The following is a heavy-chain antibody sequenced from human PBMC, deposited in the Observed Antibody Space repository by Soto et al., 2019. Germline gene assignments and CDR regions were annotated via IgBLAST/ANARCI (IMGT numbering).Heavy chain of an antibody. D-gene: IGHD1-26*01. V-gene: IGHV1-18*01. CDR2: ISAYNGNT. CDR3: AIADLVGATHWYFDL. Sequence: QVQLVQSGAEVKKPGASVKVSCKASGYTFTSYGISWVRQAPGQGLEWMGWISAYNGNTNYAQKLQGRVTMTTDTSTSTAYMELRSLRSDDKAVYYCAIADLVGATHWYFDLWGRGTLVTVSS. CDR1: GYTFTSYG. J-gene: IGHJ2*01.